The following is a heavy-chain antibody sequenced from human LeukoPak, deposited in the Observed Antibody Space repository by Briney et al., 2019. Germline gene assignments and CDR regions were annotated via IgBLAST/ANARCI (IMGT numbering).Heavy chain of an antibody. CDR1: GFTFTTYA. V-gene: IGHV3-23*01. D-gene: IGHD6-19*01. CDR2: ISGGGDKA. J-gene: IGHJ3*01. CDR3: AKDLALAGTGGGFDV. Sequence: GGSLRLSCAASGFTFTTYAINWVRQAPGRGLEWVSGISGGGDKAFYADSVNGRFTISRDNSKNTVSLQMSSLRAEDTALYYCAKDLALAGTGGGFDVWGQGTRVAVSS.